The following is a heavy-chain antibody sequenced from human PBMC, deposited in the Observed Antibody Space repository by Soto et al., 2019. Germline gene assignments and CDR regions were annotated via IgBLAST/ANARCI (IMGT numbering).Heavy chain of an antibody. CDR1: SDSIAGENW. D-gene: IGHD6-19*01. CDR2: VFHTGGT. Sequence: QVQLQESGPGLVKPSETLSLTCTVSSDSIAGENWWSWVRQPPGLGLEWIGEVFHTGGTNYNPSLKSRVTMEVVKSKNQFALKLISATAADTAVYYCARVFSSGSGWMYYFDFWGQVTLVSVSS. V-gene: IGHV4-4*02. CDR3: ARVFSSGSGWMYYFDF. J-gene: IGHJ4*02.